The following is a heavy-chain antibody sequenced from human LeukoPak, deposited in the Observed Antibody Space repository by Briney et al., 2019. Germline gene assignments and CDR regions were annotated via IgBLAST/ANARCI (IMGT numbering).Heavy chain of an antibody. CDR3: ARVGDSSSLNFPVPDNWFDP. V-gene: IGHV1-8*01. D-gene: IGHD6-6*01. Sequence: ASVKVSCKASGYTLTSYDINWVRQATGQGLEWMGWMNPNSGNTGYAQKFQGRVTMTRNTSISTAYMELSSLRSEDTAVYYCARVGDSSSLNFPVPDNWFDPWGQGTLVTVSS. J-gene: IGHJ5*02. CDR1: GYTLTSYD. CDR2: MNPNSGNT.